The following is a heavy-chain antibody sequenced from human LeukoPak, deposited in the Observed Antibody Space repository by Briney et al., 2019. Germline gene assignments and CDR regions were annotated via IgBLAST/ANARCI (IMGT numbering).Heavy chain of an antibody. CDR1: GDSVSSNSAD. V-gene: IGHV6-1*01. CDR3: ARQFGNYMDY. CDR2: TYYRCKRYN. J-gene: IGHJ4*02. D-gene: IGHD3-16*01. Sequence: SQTLSLTCAISGDSVSSNSADWDWISQSPSRGLEWLGRTYYRCKRYNEYAVRVKSRITTNPDTSKNHFSLQLNSVTPEDTAVYYCARQFGNYMDYWGQGTLVTVSS.